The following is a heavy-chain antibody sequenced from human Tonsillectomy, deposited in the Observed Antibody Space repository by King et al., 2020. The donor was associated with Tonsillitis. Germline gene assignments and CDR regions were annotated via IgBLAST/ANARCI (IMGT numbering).Heavy chain of an antibody. V-gene: IGHV5-51*01. CDR3: ARSRGSSWANFDY. CDR1: GYSFTSYW. Sequence: VQLVQSGAEVKKPGEALKISCKGSGYSFTSYWIGWVRHMPGKGLEWMGIIYPGDSDTGYSPSFQGQVTISADKSISTAYLQWSSLKASDTAMYYCARSRGSSWANFDYWGQGTLVTVSS. CDR2: IYPGDSDT. D-gene: IGHD6-13*01. J-gene: IGHJ4*02.